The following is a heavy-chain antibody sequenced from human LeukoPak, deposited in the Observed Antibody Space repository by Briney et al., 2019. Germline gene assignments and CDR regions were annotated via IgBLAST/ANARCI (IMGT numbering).Heavy chain of an antibody. CDR2: IYYSGTT. D-gene: IGHD6-19*01. CDR3: ARNREQWVVRDFDY. V-gene: IGHV4-39*01. CDR1: GGSISSSNYY. Sequence: PSETLSLTCTVSGGSISSSNYYWGRIRQPPGKGLEWIGNIYYSGTTHYNPSLKSRVTIYSDTSKNQFSLKLSSVTAADTAVYYGARNREQWVVRDFDYWGQGTLVTVSS. J-gene: IGHJ4*02.